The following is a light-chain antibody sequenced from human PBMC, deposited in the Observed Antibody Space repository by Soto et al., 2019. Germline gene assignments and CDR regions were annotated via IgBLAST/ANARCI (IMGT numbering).Light chain of an antibody. V-gene: IGKV3-20*01. CDR3: QHYVTSSIT. Sequence: EILMTQSPATLSVSTGERVILSCRASQRISNDLAWYQQKAGQAPRLLMYGASSRATGTPDRISGGGSGTDFTLTISRLEPEDFAVYYCQHYVTSSITFGQGTRLEIK. CDR1: QRISND. CDR2: GAS. J-gene: IGKJ5*01.